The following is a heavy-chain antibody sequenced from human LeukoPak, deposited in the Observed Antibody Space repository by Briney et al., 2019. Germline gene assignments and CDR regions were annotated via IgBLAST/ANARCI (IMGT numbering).Heavy chain of an antibody. CDR2: SYYRGTT. D-gene: IGHD3-22*01. CDR3: ATTYFYDTTGITSGAFDI. Sequence: PSETLSLTCTVSGSSISGYYWNWIRQPPGKGLEWIGFSYYRGTTTYSPSLRSRVTISVDTSKNQFSLRLRSVTAADTAVYYCATTYFYDTTGITSGAFDIWGRGTVVTVSS. CDR1: GSSISGYY. J-gene: IGHJ3*02. V-gene: IGHV4-59*03.